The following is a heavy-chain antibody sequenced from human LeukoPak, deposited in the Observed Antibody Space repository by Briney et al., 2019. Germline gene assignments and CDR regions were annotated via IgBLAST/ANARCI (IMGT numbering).Heavy chain of an antibody. J-gene: IGHJ5*02. Sequence: PSETLSLTCTVSGDSISSYFWSWVRQPPGKGLEWIGYFHDSGSANYNPSLKSRIPMSVDTSKNQFSLKLRSVTAADTAVYYCARDSHSVDTATPRGFDPRGQGTLVTVSS. V-gene: IGHV4-59*01. D-gene: IGHD2-15*01. CDR3: ARDSHSVDTATPRGFDP. CDR2: FHDSGSA. CDR1: GDSISSYF.